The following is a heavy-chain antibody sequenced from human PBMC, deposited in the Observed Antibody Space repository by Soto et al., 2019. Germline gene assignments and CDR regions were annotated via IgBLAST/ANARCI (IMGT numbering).Heavy chain of an antibody. D-gene: IGHD1-1*01. J-gene: IGHJ6*02. CDR3: ARDSTPTGVHGMDV. Sequence: GASVKVSCKASGYTFTGYYIHWVRQAPGQGLEWMGWINPNTGGTKYAQKFQGWVTMTRDTSISTAYMELSRLRSDYMDVYYCARDSTPTGVHGMDVWGQGTTVTVSS. V-gene: IGHV1-2*04. CDR2: INPNTGGT. CDR1: GYTFTGYY.